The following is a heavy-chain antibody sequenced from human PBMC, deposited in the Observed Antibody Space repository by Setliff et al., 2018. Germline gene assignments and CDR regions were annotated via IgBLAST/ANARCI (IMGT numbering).Heavy chain of an antibody. CDR3: ARGTWWAFEI. CDR1: GFTFSNSW. V-gene: IGHV3-7*01. D-gene: IGHD2-8*02. J-gene: IGHJ3*02. Sequence: LSLSCAASGFTFSNSWMNWVRRAPGKGLEWVAIIKEDGSEKYYMDSVKGRFTISRDNAKNSLYLQMNSLRVEDTAVYYCARGTWWAFEIWGQGTMVTVSS. CDR2: IKEDGSEK.